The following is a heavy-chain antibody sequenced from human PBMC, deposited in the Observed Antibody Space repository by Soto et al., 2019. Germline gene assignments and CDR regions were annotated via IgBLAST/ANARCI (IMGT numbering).Heavy chain of an antibody. CDR1: GYTFTSYG. CDR2: ISAYNGNT. CDR3: ARGKSLSIYDFWSGPKDYGMDV. Sequence: ASVKVSCKASGYTFTSYGISWVRQAPGQWLEWMGWISAYNGNTNYAQKLQGRVTMTTDTSTSTAYMELRSLRSDDTAVYYCARGKSLSIYDFWSGPKDYGMDVWGQGTTVTVSS. J-gene: IGHJ6*02. D-gene: IGHD3-3*01. V-gene: IGHV1-18*01.